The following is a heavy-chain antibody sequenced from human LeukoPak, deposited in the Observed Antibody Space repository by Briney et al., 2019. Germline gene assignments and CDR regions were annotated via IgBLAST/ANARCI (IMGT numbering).Heavy chain of an antibody. D-gene: IGHD4-17*01. CDR3: ARVAYGGNFFDS. CDR1: GGSITTSGYS. V-gene: IGHV4-30-2*01. J-gene: IGHJ4*01. CDR2: INHRGIT. Sequence: PSQTLSLTCAVSGGSITTSGYSWSWIRQPPGKALEWIGYINHRGITSYNPSLKSRITISLDTSKNQFSLDLTSVTAADTAVHYCARVAYGGNFFDSWGHGILVTVSS.